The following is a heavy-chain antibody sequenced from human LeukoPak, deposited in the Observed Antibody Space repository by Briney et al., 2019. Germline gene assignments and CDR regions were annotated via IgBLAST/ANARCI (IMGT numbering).Heavy chain of an antibody. CDR2: IYHSGST. J-gene: IGHJ4*02. CDR1: GGSMSNYY. V-gene: IGHV4-59*12. D-gene: IGHD3-22*01. Sequence: SETLSLTCSVSGGSMSNYYWSWIRQPPGKGLEWIGYIYHSGSTYYNPSLKSRVTISVDRSKNQFSLKLSSVTAADTAVYYCASMGYDTYYYDSSGYTFPDYWGQGTLVTVSS. CDR3: ASMGYDTYYYDSSGYTFPDY.